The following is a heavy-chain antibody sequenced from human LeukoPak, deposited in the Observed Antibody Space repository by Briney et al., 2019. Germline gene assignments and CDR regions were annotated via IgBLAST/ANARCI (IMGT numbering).Heavy chain of an antibody. CDR1: GGSISSYY. V-gene: IGHV4-59*01. Sequence: SETLSLTCTVSGGSISSYYWSWIRQPPGKGLEWIGYIYYSGSTNYNPSLKSRVTISVDTSKNQFSLKLSSVTAVDTAVYYCARGGYSYGYEPYFDYWGQGTLVTVSS. CDR3: ARGGYSYGYEPYFDY. D-gene: IGHD5-18*01. J-gene: IGHJ4*02. CDR2: IYYSGST.